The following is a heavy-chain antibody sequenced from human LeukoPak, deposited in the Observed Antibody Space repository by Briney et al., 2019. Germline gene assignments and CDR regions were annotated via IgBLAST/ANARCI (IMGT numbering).Heavy chain of an antibody. J-gene: IGHJ4*02. CDR2: IHYSGST. CDR1: GGSISSGGYY. Sequence: PSQTLSLTCTVSGGSISSGGYYWSWIRQHPGKGLEWIGYIHYSGSTYYNPSLKSRVTISVDTSKNQFSLKLSSVTAADTAVYYCARVGDSSGWYGDYYFDYWGQGTLVTVSS. D-gene: IGHD6-19*01. CDR3: ARVGDSSGWYGDYYFDY. V-gene: IGHV4-31*03.